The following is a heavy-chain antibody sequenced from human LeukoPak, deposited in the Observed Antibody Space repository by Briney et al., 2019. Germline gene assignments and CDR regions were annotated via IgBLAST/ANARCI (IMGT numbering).Heavy chain of an antibody. CDR2: IKQDESEK. CDR1: GISRSRYW. V-gene: IGHV3-7*01. D-gene: IGHD3-3*01. CDR3: TRYGPFWSSAD. J-gene: IGHJ4*02. Sequence: GGSLRPSCAASGISRSRYWMSWVRQAPGEGLEWVANIKQDESEKYYVDSVKGRFTISRDNAKNSLYLQMNSLRAEDTAVYYCTRYGPFWSSADWGQGTLVTVSS.